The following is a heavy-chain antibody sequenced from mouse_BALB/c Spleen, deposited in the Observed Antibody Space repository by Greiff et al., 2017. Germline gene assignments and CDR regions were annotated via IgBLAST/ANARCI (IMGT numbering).Heavy chain of an antibody. V-gene: IGHV5-9-4*01. D-gene: IGHD2-2*01. CDR1: GFTFSSYA. J-gene: IGHJ3*01. CDR3: ARDRVTTGFAY. Sequence: EVKLMESGGGLVKPGGSLKLSCAASGFTFSSYAMSWVRQSPEKRLEWVAEISSGGSYTYYPDTVTGRFTISRDNAKNTLYLEMSSLRSEDTAMYYCARDRVTTGFAYWGQGTLVTVSA. CDR2: ISSGGSYT.